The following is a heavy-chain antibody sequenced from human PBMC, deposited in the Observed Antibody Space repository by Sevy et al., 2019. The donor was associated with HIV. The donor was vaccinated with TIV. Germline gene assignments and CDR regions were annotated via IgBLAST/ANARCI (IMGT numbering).Heavy chain of an antibody. CDR1: GFTFSSYA. CDR3: AKDEVDTAMVNSDYFDY. D-gene: IGHD5-18*01. J-gene: IGHJ4*02. V-gene: IGHV3-23*01. Sequence: GGSLRLSCAASGFTFSSYAMSWVRQAPGKGLEWVSAISGSGGSTYYADSVKGRFTISRDNSKNTLYLQMNSLRAEDMAVYYCAKDEVDTAMVNSDYFDYWGQGTLVTVSS. CDR2: ISGSGGST.